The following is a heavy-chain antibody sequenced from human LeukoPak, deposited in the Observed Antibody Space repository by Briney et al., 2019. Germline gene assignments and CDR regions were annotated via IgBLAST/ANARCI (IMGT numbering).Heavy chain of an antibody. CDR3: ASLGWFGELFQSNYYYYYYMDV. CDR2: IIPIFGTA. CDR1: GGTFSSYA. J-gene: IGHJ6*03. Sequence: ASVKLSCKASGGTFSSYAISWVRQAPGQGLEWMGGIIPIFGTANYAQKFQGRVTITADESTSTAYMELSSLRSEDTAVYYCASLGWFGELFQSNYYYYYYMDVWGKGTTVTVSS. D-gene: IGHD3-10*01. V-gene: IGHV1-69*13.